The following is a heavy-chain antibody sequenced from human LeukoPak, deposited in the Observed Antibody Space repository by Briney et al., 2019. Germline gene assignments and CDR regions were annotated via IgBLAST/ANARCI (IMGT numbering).Heavy chain of an antibody. J-gene: IGHJ4*02. D-gene: IGHD5-18*01. CDR3: ARHNTAMVTDY. CDR1: GGSISSYY. CDR2: IYYSGST. V-gene: IGHV4-59*01. Sequence: SETLSLTCTVSGGSISSYYWSWIRQPPGKGLEWIGYIYYSGSTNYNPSLKSRVTISVDTSRNQFSLKLSSVTAADTAVYYCARHNTAMVTDYWGQGTLVTVSS.